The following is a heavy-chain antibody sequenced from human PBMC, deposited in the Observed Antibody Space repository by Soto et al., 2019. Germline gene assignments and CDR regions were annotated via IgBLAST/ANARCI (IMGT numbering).Heavy chain of an antibody. V-gene: IGHV3-21*04. CDR2: ISGSSSST. CDR3: ARGGLGGYYYYYGMDV. Sequence: GGSLRLSCAASGFTFSSYSMNWVRQAPGKGLEWVSAISGSSSSTYYADSVKGRFTISRDNAKNTLYLQMNSLRAEDTAVYYCARGGLGGYYYYYGMDVWGQGTTVTVSS. J-gene: IGHJ6*02. D-gene: IGHD6-25*01. CDR1: GFTFSSYS.